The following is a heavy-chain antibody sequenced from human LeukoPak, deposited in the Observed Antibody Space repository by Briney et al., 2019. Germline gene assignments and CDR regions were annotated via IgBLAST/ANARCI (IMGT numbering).Heavy chain of an antibody. D-gene: IGHD1-26*01. CDR1: GFTVTSTY. CDR2: IYGGGST. J-gene: IGHJ4*02. CDR3: AGRWDFDY. Sequence: PGGSLRLSCAASGFTVTSTYMNWVRQAPGKGLEWVSVIYGGGSTYYADSVKDRFSISRDSSENTLYLQMNGLRADDTAVYYCAGRWDFDYWGQGTLVTVSS. V-gene: IGHV3-66*01.